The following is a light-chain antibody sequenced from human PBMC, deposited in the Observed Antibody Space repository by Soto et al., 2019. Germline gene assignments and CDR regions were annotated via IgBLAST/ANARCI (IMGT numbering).Light chain of an antibody. CDR1: SSDVGGYNY. CDR3: SSYAGSNMV. CDR2: EDS. Sequence: QSALTQPPSASGSPGQSVTISCTGTSSDVGGYNYVSWYQQHPGKAPKLMIYEDSKRPSGVPDRFSGSKSGNTASLTVSGLQAEDEADYYCSSYAGSNMVFGGGTKVTVL. J-gene: IGLJ2*01. V-gene: IGLV2-8*01.